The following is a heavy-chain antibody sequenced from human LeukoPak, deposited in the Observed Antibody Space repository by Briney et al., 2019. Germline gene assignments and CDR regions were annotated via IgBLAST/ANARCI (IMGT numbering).Heavy chain of an antibody. D-gene: IGHD3-16*01. CDR3: ASGLRVDLLYRGFDP. CDR1: GYSISSGYY. V-gene: IGHV4-38-2*01. CDR2: IYHSGST. J-gene: IGHJ5*02. Sequence: SETLSLTCAVSGYSISSGYYWGWIRQPPGKGLEWIGSIYHSGSTYYNPSLKSRVTISVDTSKNQFSLKLSSVTAADTAVYYCASGLRVDLLYRGFDPWGQGTLVTVSS.